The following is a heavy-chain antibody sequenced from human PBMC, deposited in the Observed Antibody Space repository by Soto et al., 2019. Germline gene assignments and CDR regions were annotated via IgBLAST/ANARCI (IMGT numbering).Heavy chain of an antibody. CDR2: ISWNSGSI. Sequence: DVQLVESGGGLVQPGRSLRLSCAASGFTFDDYAMHWVRQAPGKGLEWVSGISWNSGSIGYADSVKGRFTISRDNAKNSLYLQMNSLRAEDTALYYCAKEHGKYSSGSYWGQGTLVTVSS. V-gene: IGHV3-9*01. CDR3: AKEHGKYSSGSY. J-gene: IGHJ4*02. D-gene: IGHD6-19*01. CDR1: GFTFDDYA.